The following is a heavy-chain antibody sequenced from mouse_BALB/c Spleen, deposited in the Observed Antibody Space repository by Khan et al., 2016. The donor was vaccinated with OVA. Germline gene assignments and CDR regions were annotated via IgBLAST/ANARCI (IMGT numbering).Heavy chain of an antibody. J-gene: IGHJ3*01. D-gene: IGHD2-1*01. CDR1: GYTFTSYY. CDR2: INPSNGGT. Sequence: QYGAELVKPGASVRLSCKASGYTFTSYYLYWVKQRPGQGLEWIGDINPSNGGTNFNEKFKSKATLTVDKSSSTAYMQLSSLTSEDSAVYYCTRSGYGTFAYWGQGTLVTVSA. V-gene: IGHV1S81*02. CDR3: TRSGYGTFAY.